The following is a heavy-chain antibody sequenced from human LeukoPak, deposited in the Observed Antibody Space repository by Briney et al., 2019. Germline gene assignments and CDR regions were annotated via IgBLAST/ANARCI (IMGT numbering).Heavy chain of an antibody. CDR3: ARDGFKYYDFWSGYWYFDY. Sequence: ASVKVSCKASGYTFTSYGISWVRQAPGQGLEWMGWICAYNGNTNYAQKLQGRVTMTTDTSTSTAYMELRSLRSDDTAVYYCARDGFKYYDFWSGYWYFDYWGQGTLVTVSS. J-gene: IGHJ4*02. CDR2: ICAYNGNT. CDR1: GYTFTSYG. V-gene: IGHV1-18*01. D-gene: IGHD3-3*01.